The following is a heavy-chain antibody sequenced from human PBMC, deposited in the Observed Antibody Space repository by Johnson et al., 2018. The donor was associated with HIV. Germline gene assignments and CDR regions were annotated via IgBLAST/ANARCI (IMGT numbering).Heavy chain of an antibody. D-gene: IGHD5-18*01. CDR2: IRYDGSNK. J-gene: IGHJ3*02. V-gene: IGHV3-30*02. Sequence: QVQLVESGGGVVQPGGSLRLSCAASGFTFSSYGMHWVRQAPGKGLEWVAIIRYDGSNKYYADSVKGRFTISRDDSKSTLNLQMNSLRAEDTAVYYCAKDSERGYSYGLCGFDIWGQGTMVTVSS. CDR1: GFTFSSYG. CDR3: AKDSERGYSYGLCGFDI.